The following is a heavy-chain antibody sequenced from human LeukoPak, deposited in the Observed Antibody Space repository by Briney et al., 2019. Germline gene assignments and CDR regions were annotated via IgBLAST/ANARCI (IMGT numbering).Heavy chain of an antibody. J-gene: IGHJ4*02. Sequence: ASVKVSCKASGYTFTGYYMYWVRQAPGQGLEWMGWISAYNGNTNYAQKLQGRVTMTTDTSTSTAYMELRSLRSDDTAVYYCAREALVPARPFDYWGQGTLVTVSS. V-gene: IGHV1-18*04. CDR3: AREALVPARPFDY. CDR1: GYTFTGYY. D-gene: IGHD2-2*01. CDR2: ISAYNGNT.